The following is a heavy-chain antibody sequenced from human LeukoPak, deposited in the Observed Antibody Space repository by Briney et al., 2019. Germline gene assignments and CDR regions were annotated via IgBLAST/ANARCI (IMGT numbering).Heavy chain of an antibody. D-gene: IGHD3-3*01. CDR3: ARNTRRITIFGYWFDP. V-gene: IGHV1-69*06. J-gene: IGHJ5*02. Sequence: SVKVSCKASGGTFSSYAISWVRQAPGQGLEWMGGIIPIFGTADYAQKFQGRVTITADKSTSTAYMELSSLRSEDTAVYYCARNTRRITIFGYWFDPWGQGTLVTVSS. CDR1: GGTFSSYA. CDR2: IIPIFGTA.